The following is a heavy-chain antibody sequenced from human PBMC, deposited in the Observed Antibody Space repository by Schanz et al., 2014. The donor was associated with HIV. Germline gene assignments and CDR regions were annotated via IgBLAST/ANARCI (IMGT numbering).Heavy chain of an antibody. Sequence: QVQLVESGGGVVQPGRSLRLSCAASGFTFSSYGMHWVRQAPGKGLEWVAVISYDGSNKYYADSVKGRFTISRDNSKNTLYLQMNSLXXEDTAVYYCAKDQGYDFWSGYYNYYYMDVWGQGTTVTVSS. V-gene: IGHV3-30*18. CDR3: AKDQGYDFWSGYYNYYYMDV. D-gene: IGHD3-3*01. J-gene: IGHJ6*02. CDR2: ISYDGSNK. CDR1: GFTFSSYG.